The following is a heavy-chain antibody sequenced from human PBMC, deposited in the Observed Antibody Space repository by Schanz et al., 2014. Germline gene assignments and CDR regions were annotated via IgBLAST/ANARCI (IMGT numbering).Heavy chain of an antibody. J-gene: IGHJ4*02. Sequence: EVKLVESGGGAVRPGGSLRLSCAASGFTLSSYWMHWVRQGTGKGLEWVSTIGYLGDTYYPDSVKGRFTISRDNSKNTLYLQMNSLRAEDTAVYYGAKDPSHGDYDYYFDYWGQGTLVTVSS. V-gene: IGHV3-13*01. CDR2: IGYLGDT. CDR1: GFTLSSYW. CDR3: AKDPSHGDYDYYFDY. D-gene: IGHD3-22*01.